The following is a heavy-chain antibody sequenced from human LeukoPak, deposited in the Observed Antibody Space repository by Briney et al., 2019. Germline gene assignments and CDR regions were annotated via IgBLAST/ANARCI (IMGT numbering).Heavy chain of an antibody. CDR1: GFRFDSFY. CDR3: ARSLIVASEDY. Sequence: GGSLRLSCAASGFRFDSFYMGWIRQVPGKGLDYIAFISASGAVPYYAESVKGRFTISRDNAKNSVSLQMNSLSADDTAVYYCARSLIVASEDYRGQGTLVTVSS. D-gene: IGHD3-22*01. CDR2: ISASGAVP. V-gene: IGHV3-11*04. J-gene: IGHJ4*02.